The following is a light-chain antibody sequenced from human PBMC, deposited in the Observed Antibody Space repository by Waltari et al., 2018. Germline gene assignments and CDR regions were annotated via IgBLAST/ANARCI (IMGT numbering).Light chain of an antibody. Sequence: QSVLTQPPSLSAAPGQKVTISCSGSSSNIANASVSWYQQLPGTAPNLIIYANNKRPSGISDRFSDSKSGTSATLSITGLQTGDEADYYCGTWDTSLSALMFGGGTKLTVL. CDR1: SSNIANAS. CDR3: GTWDTSLSALM. J-gene: IGLJ3*02. CDR2: ANN. V-gene: IGLV1-51*02.